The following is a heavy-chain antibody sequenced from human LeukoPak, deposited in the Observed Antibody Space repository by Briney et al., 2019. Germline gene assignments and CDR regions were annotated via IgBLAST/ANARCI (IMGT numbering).Heavy chain of an antibody. CDR2: IYPGDSDT. CDR1: GDSSTSHW. Sequence: GESLKISCKGSGDSSTSHWIGWVRQMPGEGLEWMGIIYPGDSDTRYSPSFQGQVTISADKSISTAYLQWSSLKASDTAMYYCASLNYCSSTSCYGGYFDYWGQGTLVTVSS. D-gene: IGHD2-2*01. CDR3: ASLNYCSSTSCYGGYFDY. V-gene: IGHV5-51*01. J-gene: IGHJ4*02.